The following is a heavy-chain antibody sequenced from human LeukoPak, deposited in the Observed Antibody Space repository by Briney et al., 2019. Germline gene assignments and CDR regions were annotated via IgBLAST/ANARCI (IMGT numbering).Heavy chain of an antibody. CDR3: ARGTPHYYYDSSGGWFDP. Sequence: GGSLRLSCAASGFTFSSYSMNWVRQAPGKGLEWVSSISSSSSCIYYADSVKGRFTISRDNAKNSLYLQMNSLRAEDTAVYYCARGTPHYYYDSSGGWFDPWGQGTLVTVSS. D-gene: IGHD3-22*01. J-gene: IGHJ5*02. CDR1: GFTFSSYS. V-gene: IGHV3-21*01. CDR2: ISSSSSCI.